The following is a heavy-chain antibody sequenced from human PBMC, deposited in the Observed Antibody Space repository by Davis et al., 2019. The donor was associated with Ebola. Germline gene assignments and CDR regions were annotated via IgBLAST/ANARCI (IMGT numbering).Heavy chain of an antibody. D-gene: IGHD1-14*01. J-gene: IGHJ4*02. CDR2: IYHSGST. Sequence: MPSEPLSLTCTVSGYSISRGFSWGWTRQPPGRWLECIGSIYHSGSTTYSPSLKRRVTISADTSKNQFSLRLSSVTAADTAIYYCARDYVYWGQGTLVAVSS. CDR3: ARDYVY. CDR1: GYSISRGFS. V-gene: IGHV4-38-2*02.